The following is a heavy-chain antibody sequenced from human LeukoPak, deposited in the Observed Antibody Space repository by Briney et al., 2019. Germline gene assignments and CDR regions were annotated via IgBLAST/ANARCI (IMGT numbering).Heavy chain of an antibody. CDR3: ASGPSMIVVVTWGDPLRP. J-gene: IGHJ5*02. D-gene: IGHD3-22*01. CDR1: GFTFSSYA. Sequence: PGRSLRLSCAASGFTFSSYAMHWVRQAPDKGLEWVAVISYDGSNKYYADSVKGRFTISRDNSKNTLYLQMNSLRAEDTAVYYCASGPSMIVVVTWGDPLRPWGQGTLVTVSS. V-gene: IGHV3-30-3*01. CDR2: ISYDGSNK.